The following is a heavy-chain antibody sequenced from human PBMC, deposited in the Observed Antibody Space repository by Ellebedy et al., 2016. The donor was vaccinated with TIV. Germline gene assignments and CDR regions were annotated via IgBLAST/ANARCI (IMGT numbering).Heavy chain of an antibody. V-gene: IGHV3-74*01. CDR3: ARIVNPGSSGRYPFDY. CDR1: GFTFSSYW. D-gene: IGHD6-19*01. CDR2: MNSGGSST. Sequence: ESLKISCAASGFTFSSYWMHWVRQVPGKGLLWVSRMNSGGSSTSYADSVKGRFTISRDNAKNTLYLQMNSLRAEDKAIYYCARIVNPGSSGRYPFDYWGQGTLVTVSS. J-gene: IGHJ4*02.